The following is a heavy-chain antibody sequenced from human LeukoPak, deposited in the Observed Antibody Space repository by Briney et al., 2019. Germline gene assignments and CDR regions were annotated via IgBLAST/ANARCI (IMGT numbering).Heavy chain of an antibody. CDR3: ARDRFTMVRGVICGYYYYYYMDV. CDR1: GGSISSYY. V-gene: IGHV4-4*07. Sequence: KSSETLSLTCTVSGGSISSYYWSWIRQPAGKGLEWIGRIYTSGSTNYNPSLKSRVTMPVDTSKNQFSLKLSSVTAADTAVYYCARDRFTMVRGVICGYYYYYYMDVWGKGTTVTVSS. J-gene: IGHJ6*03. CDR2: IYTSGST. D-gene: IGHD3-10*01.